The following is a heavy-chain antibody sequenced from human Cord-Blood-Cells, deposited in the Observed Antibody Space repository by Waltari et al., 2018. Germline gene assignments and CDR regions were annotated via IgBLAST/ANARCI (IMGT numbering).Heavy chain of an antibody. J-gene: IGHJ5*02. D-gene: IGHD7-27*01. CDR2: MNPNSGNT. CDR1: GYTFTSYD. CDR3: ARGSHWGPYNWFDP. Sequence: QVQLVQSGAEVKKPGASVKVSCKASGYTFTSYDINWLRKATGQGLEWMGWMNPNSGNTGYAQKFQGRVTITRNTSISTAYMELSSLRSEDTAVYYCARGSHWGPYNWFDPWGQGTLVTVSS. V-gene: IGHV1-8*03.